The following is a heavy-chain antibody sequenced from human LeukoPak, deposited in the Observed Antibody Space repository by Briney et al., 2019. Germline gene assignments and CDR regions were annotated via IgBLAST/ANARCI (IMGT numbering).Heavy chain of an antibody. J-gene: IGHJ4*02. CDR3: TNLGYDSSGPLNDY. CDR2: IRSKANSYAT. D-gene: IGHD3-22*01. V-gene: IGHV3-73*01. CDR1: GFTFSGSA. Sequence: GGSLKLSCAASGFTFSGSAMHWVRQASGKGLEWVGRIRSKANSYATAYAASVKGRFTISRDDSKNTAYLQMNSLKTEDTAVYYCTNLGYDSSGPLNDYWGQGTLVTVSS.